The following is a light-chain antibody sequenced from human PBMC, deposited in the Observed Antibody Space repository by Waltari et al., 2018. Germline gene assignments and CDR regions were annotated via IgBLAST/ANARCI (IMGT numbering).Light chain of an antibody. CDR2: TNN. J-gene: IGLJ7*01. Sequence: QSVLTHSPSVSGTPGRGVPISCSGSSSHIGSHPVNQYPQLPGKAPKLLPHTNNQLPSGVPDRFSGSKSGTSASLAISGLQSEDEADYYCATWDDSLNAAVFGGGTQVSVL. CDR1: SSHIGSHP. CDR3: ATWDDSLNAAV. V-gene: IGLV1-44*01.